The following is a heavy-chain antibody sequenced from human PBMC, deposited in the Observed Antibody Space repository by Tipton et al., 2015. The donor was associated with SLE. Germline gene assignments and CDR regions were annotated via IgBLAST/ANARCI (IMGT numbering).Heavy chain of an antibody. Sequence: TLSLTCTVSGGSISSYYWSWIRQPPGKGLEWIGYIYYSGSTNYNPSLKSRVTISVHTSKNQFSLKLSSVTATDTAVYYCARYSTMVRGVNDYWGQGTLVTVSS. V-gene: IGHV4-59*08. CDR1: GGSISSYY. CDR2: IYYSGST. CDR3: ARYSTMVRGVNDY. D-gene: IGHD3-10*01. J-gene: IGHJ4*02.